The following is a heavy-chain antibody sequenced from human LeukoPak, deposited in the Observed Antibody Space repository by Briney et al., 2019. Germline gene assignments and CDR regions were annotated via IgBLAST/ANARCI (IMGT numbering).Heavy chain of an antibody. CDR3: ARDFYDSSGYYYVRYFQH. D-gene: IGHD3-22*01. Sequence: PGGSLRLSCAASGFTFSDYYMSWIRQAPGKGLEWVSYISSSGSTIYYADSVKGRFTISRDNAKNSLYLQMNSLRAEDTAVYYCARDFYDSSGYYYVRYFQHWGQGTLVTVSS. J-gene: IGHJ1*01. V-gene: IGHV3-11*01. CDR2: ISSSGSTI. CDR1: GFTFSDYY.